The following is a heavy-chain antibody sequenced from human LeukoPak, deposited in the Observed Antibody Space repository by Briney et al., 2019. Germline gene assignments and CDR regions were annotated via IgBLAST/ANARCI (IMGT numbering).Heavy chain of an antibody. CDR1: GYSFTSYW. V-gene: IGHV5-10-1*01. J-gene: IGHJ5*02. CDR2: IAPGDSYT. CDR3: AKHDGYCSGGSCRSWFDP. Sequence: GASLMISCQCPGYSFTSYWISWVRQLPGKGLEWMGRIAPGDSYTKYSPSFQGHVTISADKSITTAYLQWSSLKASDTAMYDCAKHDGYCSGGSCRSWFDPWGQGTPVTVSS. D-gene: IGHD2-15*01.